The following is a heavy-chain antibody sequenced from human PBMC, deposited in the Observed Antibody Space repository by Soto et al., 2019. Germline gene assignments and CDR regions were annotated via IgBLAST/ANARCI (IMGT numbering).Heavy chain of an antibody. CDR2: MNPNSANT. CDR1: GYTFTSYD. D-gene: IGHD3-16*01. V-gene: IGHV1-8*01. CDR3: AGEGVRGMDV. Sequence: QVQLVQSGAEVKKPGASVKVSCKASGYTFTSYDINWVRQATGQGLEWMGWMNPNSANTGYAQKFQGSGTRTRNPSISTAYLELSSLRSAATAVYYWAGEGVRGMDVWGQGTTVTVSS. J-gene: IGHJ6*02.